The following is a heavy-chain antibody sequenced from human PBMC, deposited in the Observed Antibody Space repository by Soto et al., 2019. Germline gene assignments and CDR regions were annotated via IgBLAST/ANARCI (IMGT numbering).Heavy chain of an antibody. V-gene: IGHV5-51*01. CDR3: AGYHRDDAFGI. D-gene: IGHD2-2*01. CDR1: GYTFTDKW. CDR2: IYPGDSDT. Sequence: PGESLKISCKGSGYTFTDKWIGWVRQMPGKGLEWMGIIYPGDSDTRYSPSFQGQVTISADKSISTAYLQWSSLKASDTAMYYCAGYHRDDAFGIWGQGTMVTVSS. J-gene: IGHJ3*02.